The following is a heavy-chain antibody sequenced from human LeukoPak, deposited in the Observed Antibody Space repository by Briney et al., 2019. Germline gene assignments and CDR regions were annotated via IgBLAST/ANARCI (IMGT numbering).Heavy chain of an antibody. D-gene: IGHD2-2*01. CDR2: INHSGST. CDR3: ARALRRIYCSSTSCYVNYFDY. Sequence: SETLSLTCAVYGGSFSGYYWSWLRQPPGKGLEWIGEINHSGSTNYNPSLKSRVTISVDTSKNQFSLKLSSVTAADTAVYYCARALRRIYCSSTSCYVNYFDYWGQGTLVTVSS. CDR1: GGSFSGYY. J-gene: IGHJ4*02. V-gene: IGHV4-34*01.